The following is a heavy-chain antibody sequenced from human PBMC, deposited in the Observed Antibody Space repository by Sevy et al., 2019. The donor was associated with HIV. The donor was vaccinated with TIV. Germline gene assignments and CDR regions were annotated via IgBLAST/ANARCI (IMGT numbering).Heavy chain of an antibody. CDR3: AKDEKYSGYDRELDY. D-gene: IGHD5-12*01. V-gene: IGHV3-23*01. J-gene: IGHJ4*02. CDR2: ISGSGGST. CDR1: GFTFSSYA. Sequence: GESLKISCAASGFTFSSYAMSWVRQAPGKGLEWVSAISGSGGSTYYADSVKGRFTISRDNSKNTLYLQMNSLRAEDTAVYYCAKDEKYSGYDRELDYWGQGTLVTVSS.